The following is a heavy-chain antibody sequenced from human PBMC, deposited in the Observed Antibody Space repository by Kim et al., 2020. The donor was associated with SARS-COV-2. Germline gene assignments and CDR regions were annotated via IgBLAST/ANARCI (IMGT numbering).Heavy chain of an antibody. CDR1: GFTFNDYS. CDR2: VSWAGDTT. J-gene: IGHJ4*02. D-gene: IGHD6-13*01. CDR3: ARDGRGSSRWYYFDY. Sequence: GGSLRLSCAASGFTFNDYSMHWVRQIPGKGLEWVSVVSWAGDTTSYADSVKGRFTISRDNSKNSLYLQMNSLRAEDTALYYCARDGRGSSRWYYFDYWGQETLVTVSS. V-gene: IGHV3-43*01.